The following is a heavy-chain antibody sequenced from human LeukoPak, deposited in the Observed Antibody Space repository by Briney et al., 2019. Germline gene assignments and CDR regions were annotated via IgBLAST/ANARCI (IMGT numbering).Heavy chain of an antibody. Sequence: PGGSLRLSCAASGFTFSSYAMSWVRQAPGKGLGWVSAISGSGGSTYYADSVKGRFTISRDNSKNTLYLQMNSLRAEDTAVYYCAKDHLGYCSSTSCYSLFDYWGQGTLVTVSS. V-gene: IGHV3-23*01. J-gene: IGHJ4*02. CDR2: ISGSGGST. CDR1: GFTFSSYA. CDR3: AKDHLGYCSSTSCYSLFDY. D-gene: IGHD2-2*01.